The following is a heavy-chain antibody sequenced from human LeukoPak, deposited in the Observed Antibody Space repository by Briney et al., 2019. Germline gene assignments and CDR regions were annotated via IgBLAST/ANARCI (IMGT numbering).Heavy chain of an antibody. CDR3: AKTQTRVV. V-gene: IGHV4-39*01. Sequence: PSETLSLTCTVSGGSISSSSYYWGWIRQPPGKGLEWIGSIYYSGSTFYNPSLKSRVTISVDTSKNQFSLKLSSVTATDTAVYYCAKTQTRVVWGKGTTVTASS. CDR1: GGSISSSSYY. CDR2: IYYSGST. D-gene: IGHD3-10*01. J-gene: IGHJ6*03.